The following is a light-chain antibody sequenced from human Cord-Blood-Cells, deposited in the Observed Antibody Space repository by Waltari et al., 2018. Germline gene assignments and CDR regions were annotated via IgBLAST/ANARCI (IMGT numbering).Light chain of an antibody. V-gene: IGKV3-15*01. J-gene: IGKJ4*01. Sequence: EIVMTQSPATLSVSPGERATLSGRASQSVSSNLAWYQQKPGQAPRLLIYGASTRATGIPARFSGSGSGTEFTLTISSLQSEDFAVYYCQQYNIWPPLTFGGGTKVEIK. CDR2: GAS. CDR1: QSVSSN. CDR3: QQYNIWPPLT.